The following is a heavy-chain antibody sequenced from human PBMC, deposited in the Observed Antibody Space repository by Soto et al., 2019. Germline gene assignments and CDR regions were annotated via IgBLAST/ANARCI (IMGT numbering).Heavy chain of an antibody. V-gene: IGHV5-10-1*01. Sequence: GAALKISGKGSGYSFTSYWMSWVRQMPGKGLEWMGRIDPSDSYTNYSPSFQGHVTISADKSISTAYLQWSSLKASDTAMYYCARLYYGSGSYLYYYYGMDVWGQGTTVTVSS. D-gene: IGHD3-10*01. CDR2: IDPSDSYT. CDR3: ARLYYGSGSYLYYYYGMDV. CDR1: GYSFTSYW. J-gene: IGHJ6*02.